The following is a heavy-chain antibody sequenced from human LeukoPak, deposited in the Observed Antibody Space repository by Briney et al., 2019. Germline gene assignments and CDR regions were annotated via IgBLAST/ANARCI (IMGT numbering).Heavy chain of an antibody. D-gene: IGHD2-15*01. V-gene: IGHV1-2*02. CDR2: INPNSGGT. J-gene: IGHJ4*02. CDR1: GYTFTGHY. CDR3: ARDQVARDIVLVLAATGTIDY. Sequence: ASVKVSCKASGYTFTGHYMHWVRQAPGQGLEWMGWINPNSGGTTYAQKFQGRVTMTKDTSISTAYMEPNNLRSDDTAVYYCARDQVARDIVLVLAATGTIDYWGQGTPVTVSS.